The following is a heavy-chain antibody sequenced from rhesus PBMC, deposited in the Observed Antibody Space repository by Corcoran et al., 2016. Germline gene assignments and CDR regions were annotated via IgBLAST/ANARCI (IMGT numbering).Heavy chain of an antibody. J-gene: IGHJ2*01. Sequence: QVTLKESGPALVKPTQTLTLTCTFSGFSLSTRGMGVGWIRQPPGKTLEWLAHIYWDDDKRYSTSLKRRLTISKDTSKNQVVRTMTNMDPVDTATYYCARRRRTVATTVNWYFDIWGPGTPITISS. CDR1: GFSLSTRGMG. CDR3: ARRRRTVATTVNWYFDI. D-gene: IGHD4-29*01. V-gene: IGHV2-1*01. CDR2: IYWDDDK.